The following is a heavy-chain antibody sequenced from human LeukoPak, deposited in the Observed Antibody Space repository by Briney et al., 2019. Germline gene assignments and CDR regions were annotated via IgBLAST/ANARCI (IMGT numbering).Heavy chain of an antibody. CDR1: GGSISSSSYY. Sequence: SETLSLTCTVSGGSISSSSYYWGWIRQPPGKGLEWIGSIYYSGSTYYNPSLKSRVTISVDTSKNQFSLKLSSVTAADTAVYYCSVTTDYYCYYMDVWGKGTTVTVS. J-gene: IGHJ6*03. CDR3: SVTTDYYCYYMDV. V-gene: IGHV4-39*07. CDR2: IYYSGST. D-gene: IGHD4-17*01.